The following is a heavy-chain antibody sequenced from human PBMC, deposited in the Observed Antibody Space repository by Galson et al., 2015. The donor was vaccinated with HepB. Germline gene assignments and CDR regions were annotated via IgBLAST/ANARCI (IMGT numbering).Heavy chain of an antibody. J-gene: IGHJ6*03. CDR1: GDSVSSNSAA. CDR2: TYYRPKWYS. D-gene: IGHD3-16*01. CDR3: ARGDYIWGSSYYYYMDV. Sequence: CAISGDSVSSNSAAWTWIRQSPSRGLEWLGRTYYRPKWYSDYAVSVKSRITINADTSKNQFSLKLSSVTAADTAVYYCARGDYIWGSSYYYYMDVWGKGTTVTVSS. V-gene: IGHV6-1*01.